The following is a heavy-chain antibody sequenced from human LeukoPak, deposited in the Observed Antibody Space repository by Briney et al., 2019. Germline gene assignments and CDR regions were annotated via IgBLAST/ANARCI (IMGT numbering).Heavy chain of an antibody. CDR3: ARHYYDSSGYYCEYFQH. CDR1: GGSISSYY. D-gene: IGHD3-22*01. J-gene: IGHJ1*01. V-gene: IGHV4-4*09. CDR2: IYTSGST. Sequence: PSETLSLTCTVSGGSISSYYWSWIRQPPGKGLEWIGYIYTSGSTNYNPSLKSRVTISVDTSKNQFSLKLSSVTAADTAVYYCARHYYDSSGYYCEYFQHWGQGTLVTVSS.